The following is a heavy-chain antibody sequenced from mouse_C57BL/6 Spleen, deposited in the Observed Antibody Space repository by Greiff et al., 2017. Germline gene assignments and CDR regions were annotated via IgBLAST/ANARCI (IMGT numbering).Heavy chain of an antibody. V-gene: IGHV2-2*01. CDR3: ARTGYGSSYDGMDY. Sequence: QVQLKESGPGLVQPSQSLSITCTVSGFSLTSYGVHWVRQSPGKGLAWLGVMGSGGSTDCNAAFISRLSISKDNSKSQVFFKMNSLQADDTAIDYGARTGYGSSYDGMDYWGQGTSVTVSS. CDR2: MGSGGST. CDR1: GFSLTSYG. D-gene: IGHD1-1*01. J-gene: IGHJ4*01.